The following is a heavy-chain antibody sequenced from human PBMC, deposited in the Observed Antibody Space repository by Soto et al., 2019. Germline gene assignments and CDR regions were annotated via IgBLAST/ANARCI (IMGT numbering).Heavy chain of an antibody. Sequence: EVHLVESGGGLVQPGGSLKLACLASGFPLSHSAIHWVRKASGKGLEWVGRIRSKTNNYATTYAAPGRGRFTLSRDDSENTAYLQMNNLESEDAAVYYCTRHAGSQVEHSFYYYCMDVWGKGATVSV. V-gene: IGHV3-73*01. J-gene: IGHJ6*03. CDR2: IRSKTNNYAT. CDR3: TRHAGSQVEHSFYYYCMDV. D-gene: IGHD1-1*01. CDR1: GFPLSHSA.